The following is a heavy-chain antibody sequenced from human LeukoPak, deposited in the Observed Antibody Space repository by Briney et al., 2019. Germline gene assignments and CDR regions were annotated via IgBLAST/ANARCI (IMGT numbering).Heavy chain of an antibody. J-gene: IGHJ5*02. CDR3: ARDGWYNWNPGWFDP. CDR2: IYTSGST. D-gene: IGHD1-20*01. V-gene: IGHV4-4*07. Sequence: SETLSLTCTVSGGSISSYYWSWIRQPAGKGLEWIGRIYTSGSTNYNPSLKSRVTMSVDTSTNQFSLKLSSVTAADTAVYYCARDGWYNWNPGWFDPWGQGTLVTVSS. CDR1: GGSISSYY.